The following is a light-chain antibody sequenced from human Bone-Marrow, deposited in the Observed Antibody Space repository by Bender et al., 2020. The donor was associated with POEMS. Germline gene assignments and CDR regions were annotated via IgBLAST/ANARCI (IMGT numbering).Light chain of an antibody. CDR1: SGHDGYA. CDR2: VTADGSH. Sequence: VVTQSPSASASLGASVKLTCSLSSGHDGYAIAWHQQQPEKGPRFLIKVTADGSHIKGDGIPDRFSVSSSGTERYLTISSLQSEDEADYYCQTWGSGVQVFGGGTKLTVL. CDR3: QTWGSGVQV. J-gene: IGLJ3*02. V-gene: IGLV4-69*01.